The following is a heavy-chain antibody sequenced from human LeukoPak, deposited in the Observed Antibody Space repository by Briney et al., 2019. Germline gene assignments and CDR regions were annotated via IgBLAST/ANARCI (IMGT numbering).Heavy chain of an antibody. V-gene: IGHV1-3*03. J-gene: IGHJ4*02. CDR1: GYTFTSYY. CDR3: ARDRYYCSSTSCYTRNNFDY. Sequence: GASVKVSCKASGYTFTSYYMHWVRQAPGQRLEWMGWINAGNGNTKYSQEFQGRVTITRDTSASTAYMELSSLRSEDMAVYYCARDRYYCSSTSCYTRNNFDYWGQGTLVTVSS. D-gene: IGHD2-2*01. CDR2: INAGNGNT.